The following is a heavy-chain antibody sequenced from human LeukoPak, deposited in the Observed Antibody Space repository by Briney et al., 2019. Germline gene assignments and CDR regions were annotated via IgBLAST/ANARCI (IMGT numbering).Heavy chain of an antibody. CDR2: TYSGSDT. Sequence: GGSLRLSSAASGFTVSSNYMSWVRQAPGKGLEWVSVTYSGSDTYYADSVKGRFTISRDNSKNTLYLQMNSLRAEDTAVYYCARLGMIQAYSTEDYWGQGTLVTVSS. V-gene: IGHV3-53*01. CDR3: ARLGMIQAYSTEDY. CDR1: GFTVSSNY. D-gene: IGHD6-13*01. J-gene: IGHJ4*02.